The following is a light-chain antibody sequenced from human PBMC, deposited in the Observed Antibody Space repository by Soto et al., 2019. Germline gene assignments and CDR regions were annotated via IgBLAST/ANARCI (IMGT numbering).Light chain of an antibody. J-gene: IGKJ3*01. CDR3: QQRTQGFT. Sequence: EIVLTQSPATLSLSPGERDTLSCRASQSVSSYLAWYQQKPGQAPRLLIYDASNRATGIPARFSGSGSGTDFTLAISGLEPEDFAVYYCQQRTQGFTFGPGTKVDIK. V-gene: IGKV3-11*01. CDR2: DAS. CDR1: QSVSSY.